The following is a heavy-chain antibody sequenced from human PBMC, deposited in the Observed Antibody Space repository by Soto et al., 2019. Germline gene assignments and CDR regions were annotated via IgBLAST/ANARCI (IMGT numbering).Heavy chain of an antibody. CDR2: IYYSGST. J-gene: IGHJ4*02. CDR3: ARARHSGYGREIFEY. V-gene: IGHV4-59*01. D-gene: IGHD5-12*01. CDR1: GGSISSYY. Sequence: TSETLSLTCTVSGGSISSYYWSWIRQPPGKGLEWIGYIYYSGSTNYNPSLKSRVTISVDTSKNQFSLKLSSVTAADTAVYYCARARHSGYGREIFEYWGQGTLVTVSS.